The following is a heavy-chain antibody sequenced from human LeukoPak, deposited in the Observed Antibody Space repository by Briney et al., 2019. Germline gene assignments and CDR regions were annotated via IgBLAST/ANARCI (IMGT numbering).Heavy chain of an antibody. V-gene: IGHV5-10-1*01. D-gene: IGHD3-22*01. J-gene: IGHJ2*01. CDR3: ARDGPVDSYCYYWYFDL. CDR1: GYSFTSYR. CDR2: IDPSDSHT. Sequence: GESLKISCKGSGYSFTSYRISWVRPMPGKGLEWMGRIDPSDSHTTYSPSFQGHVTMSADKSISTAYLQWSSLKTSDTAMYYCARDGPVDSYCYYWYFDLWGRGTLVTVSS.